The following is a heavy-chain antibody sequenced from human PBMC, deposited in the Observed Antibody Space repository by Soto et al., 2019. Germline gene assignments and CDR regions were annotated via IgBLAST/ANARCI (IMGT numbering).Heavy chain of an antibody. D-gene: IGHD1-1*01. CDR3: VQGRYPTMATPLDH. CDR1: GFTFDNCG. J-gene: IGHJ5*02. CDR2: ISWDSGTI. V-gene: IGHV3-9*01. Sequence: LRLSCAASGFTFDNCGMHRVRQAPGKGLEWVSGISWDSGTIGYADSVKGRFTISRDDAKNSLYLQMNSLRREDTALYYCVQGRYPTMATPLDHWGQGTLVTVSS.